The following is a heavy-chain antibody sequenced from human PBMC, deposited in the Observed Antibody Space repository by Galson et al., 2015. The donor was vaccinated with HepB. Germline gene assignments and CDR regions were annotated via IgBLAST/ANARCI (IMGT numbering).Heavy chain of an antibody. D-gene: IGHD3-10*01. J-gene: IGHJ4*02. CDR1: GYTFTSYA. Sequence: SVKVSCKASGYTFTSYAMHWVRQAPGQRLEWMGWINAGNGNTKYSQKFQGRVTITRDTSASTAYVELSSLRSEDTAVYYCARALTMVRGVIGYWGQGTLVTVSS. V-gene: IGHV1-3*01. CDR2: INAGNGNT. CDR3: ARALTMVRGVIGY.